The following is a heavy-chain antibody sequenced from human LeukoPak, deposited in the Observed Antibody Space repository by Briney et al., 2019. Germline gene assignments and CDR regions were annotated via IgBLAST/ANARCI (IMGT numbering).Heavy chain of an antibody. V-gene: IGHV4-59*01. J-gene: IGHJ4*02. CDR3: ARGEYDSSGYYYSLGY. Sequence: SETLSLTCTVSGGSISSYYWSWIRQPPGKGLEWIGYIYYSGSTNYNPSLKSRVTISVDTSKNQFSLKLSSVTAADTAVYYCARGEYDSSGYYYSLGYWGQGTLVTVSS. CDR1: GGSISSYY. D-gene: IGHD3-22*01. CDR2: IYYSGST.